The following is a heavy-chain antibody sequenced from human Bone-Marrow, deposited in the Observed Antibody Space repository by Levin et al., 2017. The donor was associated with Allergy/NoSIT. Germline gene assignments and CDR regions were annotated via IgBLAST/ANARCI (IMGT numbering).Heavy chain of an antibody. Sequence: GGSLRLSCAASGFTFSSYAMSWVRQAPGKGLEWVSAISGSGGSTYYADSVKGRFTISRDNSKNTLYLQMNSLRAEDTAVYYCAKDQAVAGISGSPHDAFDIWGQGTMVTVSS. D-gene: IGHD6-19*01. V-gene: IGHV3-23*01. CDR2: ISGSGGST. J-gene: IGHJ3*02. CDR1: GFTFSSYA. CDR3: AKDQAVAGISGSPHDAFDI.